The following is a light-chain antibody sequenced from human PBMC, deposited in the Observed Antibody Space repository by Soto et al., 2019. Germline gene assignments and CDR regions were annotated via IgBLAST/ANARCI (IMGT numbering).Light chain of an antibody. J-gene: IGLJ2*01. CDR2: DVS. CDR3: QSYDSSLSGVV. CDR1: SSDVGAYNY. V-gene: IGLV2-11*01. Sequence: QSALTQPRSVSGSPGQSVTISCTGTSSDVGAYNYVSWYQQQPGKAPKLMIYDVSQRPSGVPDRLSGSKSGNTASLTISGLQAEDEADYYCQSYDSSLSGVVFGGGTQLTVL.